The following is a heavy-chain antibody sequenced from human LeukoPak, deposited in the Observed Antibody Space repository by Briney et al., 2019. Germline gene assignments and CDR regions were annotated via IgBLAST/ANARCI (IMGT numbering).Heavy chain of an antibody. V-gene: IGHV4-31*03. D-gene: IGHD3-22*01. CDR2: IYYSGST. CDR1: VGSISSGCYF. J-gene: IGHJ4*02. CDR3: ARLSDGSGYYLWYFDY. Sequence: SETLSLTCTVSVGSISSGCYFWSWIRQHPGKGLECIGHIYYSGSTYYNPSLKSRVTISADTSKNQFSLKLSSVTAADTAVYYCARLSDGSGYYLWYFDYWGQGTLVTVSS.